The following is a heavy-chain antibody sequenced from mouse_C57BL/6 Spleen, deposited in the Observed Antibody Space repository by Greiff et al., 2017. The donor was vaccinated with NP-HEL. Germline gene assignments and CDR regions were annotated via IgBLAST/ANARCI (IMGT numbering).Heavy chain of an antibody. Sequence: QVQLKQPGAELVRPGTSVKLSCKASGYTFTSYWMHWVKQRPGQGLEWIGVIDPSDSYTNYNQKFKGKATLTVDTSSSTAYMQLSSLTSEDSAVYYCARDSKGFAYWGQGTLVTVSA. CDR1: GYTFTSYW. D-gene: IGHD2-5*01. CDR3: ARDSKGFAY. V-gene: IGHV1-59*01. J-gene: IGHJ3*01. CDR2: IDPSDSYT.